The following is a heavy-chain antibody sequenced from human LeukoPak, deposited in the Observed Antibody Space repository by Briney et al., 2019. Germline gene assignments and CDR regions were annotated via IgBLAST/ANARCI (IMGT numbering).Heavy chain of an antibody. CDR1: GFTFDDYA. CDR2: ISGDGGST. V-gene: IGHV3-43*02. CDR3: AKDTGGSYYFGYYYYYMDV. J-gene: IGHJ6*03. Sequence: GGSLRLSCAPSGFTFDDYAMHWVRQAPGKGLEWVSLISGDGGSTYYADSVKGRFTISRDNSKNSLYLQMNSLRTEDTALYYCAKDTGGSYYFGYYYYYMDVWGKGTTVTVSS. D-gene: IGHD1-26*01.